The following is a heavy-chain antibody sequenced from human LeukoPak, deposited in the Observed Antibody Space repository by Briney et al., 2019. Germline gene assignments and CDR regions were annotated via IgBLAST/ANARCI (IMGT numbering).Heavy chain of an antibody. D-gene: IGHD6-13*01. V-gene: IGHV4-59*01. CDR1: GGSISSYY. CDR3: ARDRPSSSWNYYYYMDV. CDR2: IYYSGST. J-gene: IGHJ6*03. Sequence: SETLSLTCTVSGGSISSYYWSWIRQPPGKGLEWIGYIYYSGSTNYNPSLKSRVTISVDTSKNQFSLKLSSVTAADTAVYYCARDRPSSSWNYYYYMDVWGKGTTVTVS.